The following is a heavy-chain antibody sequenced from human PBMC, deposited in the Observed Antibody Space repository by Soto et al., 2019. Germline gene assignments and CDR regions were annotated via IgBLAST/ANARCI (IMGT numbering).Heavy chain of an antibody. CDR3: AKYGEDYYSAMDV. CDR1: GFSISNGYY. V-gene: IGHV4-38-2*01. Sequence: SXTLSLTCAVSGFSISNGYYWGLIRQPPGKGLEWIGNIYHSGSTYYTPSLKTRVTISIDTSKNQFLLKLSSVTAADTAVYYCAKYGEDYYSAMDVWGQGTTVTVSS. CDR2: IYHSGST. D-gene: IGHD4-17*01. J-gene: IGHJ6*02.